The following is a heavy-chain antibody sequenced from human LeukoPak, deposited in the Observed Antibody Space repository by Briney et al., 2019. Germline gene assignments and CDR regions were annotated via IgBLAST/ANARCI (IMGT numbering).Heavy chain of an antibody. CDR1: GFTFSGSA. V-gene: IGHV3-73*01. J-gene: IGHJ4*02. D-gene: IGHD1-1*01. CDR3: TRYNVGFES. Sequence: GGSLRLSCAASGFTFSGSAMHWVRQASGKGLEWVGRIRSKTNSYATSYAASVKGRFALSRDDSKNPAYLQMNSLKTEDTAVYYCTRYNVGFESWGQGTLVTVSS. CDR2: IRSKTNSYAT.